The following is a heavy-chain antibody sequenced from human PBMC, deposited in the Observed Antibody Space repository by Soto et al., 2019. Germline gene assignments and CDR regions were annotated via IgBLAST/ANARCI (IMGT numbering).Heavy chain of an antibody. CDR1: VVSVISGIYY. CDR3: ASARGDYYGSGTTEAVDY. D-gene: IGHD3-10*01. J-gene: IGHJ4*02. Sequence: SETLSLTCTVSVVSVISGIYYWSWIWQPPWKGLEWIGYIYYSGSTNYNPSLKSRVTISLDTSKNQFSLKLSSVTAADTAVYYCASARGDYYGSGTTEAVDYWGQGXLAHVYS. CDR2: IYYSGST. V-gene: IGHV4-61*01.